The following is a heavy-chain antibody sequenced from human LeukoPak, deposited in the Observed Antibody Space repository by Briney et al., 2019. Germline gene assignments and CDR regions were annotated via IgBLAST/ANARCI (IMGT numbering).Heavy chain of an antibody. CDR2: IIPIFGTA. D-gene: IGHD5-12*01. CDR3: ARRWSAGYDLGVPAATQYYFDY. CDR1: GGTFSSYA. Sequence: ASVKVSCKASGGTFSSYAISWVRQAPGQGLEWMGGIIPIFGTANYAQKFQGRVTITADESTSTAYMELSSLRSEDTAVYYCARRWSAGYDLGVPAATQYYFDYWGQGTLVTVSS. V-gene: IGHV1-69*13. J-gene: IGHJ4*02.